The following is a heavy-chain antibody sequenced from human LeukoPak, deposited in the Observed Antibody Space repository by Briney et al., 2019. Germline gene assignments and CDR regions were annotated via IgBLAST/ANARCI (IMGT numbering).Heavy chain of an antibody. Sequence: SETLSLTCTVSGGSISSSSYYWGWIRQPPGKGLEWIGSIYYSGSTYYNPSLKSRVTISVDKSKNQFSLKLSSVTAADTAVYYCASGMAVAGTLHSAWGQGTLVTVSS. CDR1: GGSISSSSYY. CDR3: ASGMAVAGTLHSA. CDR2: IYYSGST. V-gene: IGHV4-39*07. D-gene: IGHD6-19*01. J-gene: IGHJ5*02.